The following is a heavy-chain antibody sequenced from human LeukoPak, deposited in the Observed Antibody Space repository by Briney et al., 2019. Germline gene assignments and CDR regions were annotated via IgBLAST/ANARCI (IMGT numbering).Heavy chain of an antibody. J-gene: IGHJ4*02. CDR1: GFTFYTYA. V-gene: IGHV3-23*01. Sequence: QSGGSLRLSCAASGFTFYTYAMGWVRQAPGKGLEWVSAISGSGDSTNYADSVKGRFTISRDNAKNSLYLQMNSLRAEDTAVYYCRAARRRTNFDYWGQGTLVTVSS. D-gene: IGHD6-6*01. CDR2: ISGSGDST. CDR3: RAARRRTNFDY.